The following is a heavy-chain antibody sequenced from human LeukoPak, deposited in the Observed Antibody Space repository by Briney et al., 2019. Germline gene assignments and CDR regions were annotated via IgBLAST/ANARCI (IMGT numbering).Heavy chain of an antibody. CDR3: ARDWGDYVWFDP. V-gene: IGHV4-4*07. CDR1: GGSISSYY. CDR2: INTSGST. J-gene: IGHJ5*02. Sequence: PSETPSLTCTVSGGSISSYYWSWIRQPAGKGLEWIGRINTSGSTNYNPSLNSRVTMSVDTSKNQFSLKLSSVTAADTAVYHCARDWGDYVWFDPWGQGTLVTVSS. D-gene: IGHD4-17*01.